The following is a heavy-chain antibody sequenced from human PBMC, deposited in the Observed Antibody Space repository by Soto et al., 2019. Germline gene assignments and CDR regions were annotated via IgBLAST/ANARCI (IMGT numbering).Heavy chain of an antibody. V-gene: IGHV3-64D*06. D-gene: IGHD3-22*01. Sequence: GGSLRLSCSASGFTFSSYWMHWVRQAPGKGLVYVSPINTNGGSTDYADSVKGRFTISRDNSKNTVYLQMSSLRVEDTAVYYCVKGEYYYDSSGYYPFDYWGQGTLVTVSS. J-gene: IGHJ4*02. CDR2: INTNGGST. CDR1: GFTFSSYW. CDR3: VKGEYYYDSSGYYPFDY.